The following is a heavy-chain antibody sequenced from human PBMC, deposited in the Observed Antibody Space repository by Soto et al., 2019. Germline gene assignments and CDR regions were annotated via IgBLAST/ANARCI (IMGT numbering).Heavy chain of an antibody. Sequence: QVQLQESGPGLVKPSGTLSLTCAVSSGSISSSNWWSWVRQPPGKGLEWIGEIYHSGSTNYNPSRKSRVTISVDKSKNQFSLKLSSVTAADTAVYYCARSQKGYCSGGSCYSGYFDLWGRGTLVTVSS. V-gene: IGHV4-4*02. CDR2: IYHSGST. CDR3: ARSQKGYCSGGSCYSGYFDL. J-gene: IGHJ2*01. CDR1: SGSISSSNW. D-gene: IGHD2-15*01.